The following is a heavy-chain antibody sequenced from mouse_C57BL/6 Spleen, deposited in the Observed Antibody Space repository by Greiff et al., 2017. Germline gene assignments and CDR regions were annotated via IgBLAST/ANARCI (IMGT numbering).Heavy chain of an antibody. CDR3: ARHSYYGSSYGYFDY. CDR1: GFTFSSYT. Sequence: EVKLVESGGGLVKPGGSLKLSCAASGFTFSSYTMSWVRQTPEKRLEWVATISGGGGNTYYPDSVKGRFTISRDNAKNTLYLQMSSLRAEDTALYYCARHSYYGSSYGYFDYWGQGTTLTVSS. D-gene: IGHD1-1*01. V-gene: IGHV5-9*01. J-gene: IGHJ2*01. CDR2: ISGGGGNT.